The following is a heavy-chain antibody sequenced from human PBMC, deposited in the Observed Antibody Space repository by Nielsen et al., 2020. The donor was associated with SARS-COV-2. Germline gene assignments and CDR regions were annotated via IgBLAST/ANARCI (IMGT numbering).Heavy chain of an antibody. Sequence: GGSLRLSCAASGFTFSSYAMHWVRQAPGKGLEWVAVISYDGSNKYYADSVKGRFTISRDNAKNSLYLQMNSLRAEDTAVYYCARDPGSSWYGYYYYGMDVWGQGTTVTVSS. D-gene: IGHD6-13*01. CDR3: ARDPGSSWYGYYYYGMDV. CDR1: GFTFSSYA. V-gene: IGHV3-30*04. CDR2: ISYDGSNK. J-gene: IGHJ6*02.